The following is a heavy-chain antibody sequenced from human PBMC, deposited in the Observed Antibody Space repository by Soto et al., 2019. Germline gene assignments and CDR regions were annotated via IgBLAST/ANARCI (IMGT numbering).Heavy chain of an antibody. CDR3: AKGTTVTPRRYLDL. Sequence: QEQLVESGGGVVQPGRSLRLSCEASRFTFSSYGMHWVRQAPGKGLEWVAVISYDGDYQNYADSVKGRFTISRDNSKNTMYLQMRSLRGEDTALYYCAKGTTVTPRRYLDLWGRGTLVTVSS. J-gene: IGHJ2*01. CDR2: ISYDGDYQ. D-gene: IGHD4-17*01. V-gene: IGHV3-30*18. CDR1: RFTFSSYG.